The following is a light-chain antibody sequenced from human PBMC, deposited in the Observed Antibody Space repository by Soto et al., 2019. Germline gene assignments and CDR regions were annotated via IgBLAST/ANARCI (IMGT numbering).Light chain of an antibody. CDR1: SSDVGGYNY. CDR2: DVS. V-gene: IGLV2-14*03. CDR3: SSYTSSLTLVV. Sequence: QSALTQPASVSASPGQSITIPCTGTSSDVGGYNYVSWYQHHPGKAPKLLIYDVSNRPSGVSNRFSGSKSGNTASLTISGLQAEDEANYYCSSYTSSLTLVVFGGGTQLTVL. J-gene: IGLJ2*01.